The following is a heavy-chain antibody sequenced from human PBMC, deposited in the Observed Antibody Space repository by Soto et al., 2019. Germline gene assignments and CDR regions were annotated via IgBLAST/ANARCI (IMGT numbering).Heavy chain of an antibody. V-gene: IGHV4-34*01. Sequence: QVQLQQWGAGLLKPSETLSLTCAVYGGSFSGYYWSWIRQPPGKGLEWIGEINHSGSTNYNPSLKSRVTISVDTSKNQFSLKLSSVTAADTAVYNCARRYGSGSYYLDYWGQGTLVTVSS. D-gene: IGHD3-10*01. CDR3: ARRYGSGSYYLDY. CDR2: INHSGST. J-gene: IGHJ4*02. CDR1: GGSFSGYY.